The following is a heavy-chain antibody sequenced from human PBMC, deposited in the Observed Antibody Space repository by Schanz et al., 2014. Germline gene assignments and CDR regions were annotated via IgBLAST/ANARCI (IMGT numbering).Heavy chain of an antibody. V-gene: IGHV3-11*05. Sequence: VELVESGGGLVQPGGSLRLSCAASGFSFSDHAMDWVRQAPGKGLEWVSYVSSSSSYTHYADSVKGRFTISRDNAKNSLYLQMNSLRAEDTAVYYCARPPHDSSGYYPFDYWGQGTLVTVSS. D-gene: IGHD3-22*01. J-gene: IGHJ4*02. CDR2: VSSSSSYT. CDR1: GFSFSDHA. CDR3: ARPPHDSSGYYPFDY.